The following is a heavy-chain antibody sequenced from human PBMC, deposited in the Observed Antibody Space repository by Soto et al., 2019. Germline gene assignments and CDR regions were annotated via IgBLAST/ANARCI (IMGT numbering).Heavy chain of an antibody. J-gene: IGHJ4*02. D-gene: IGHD3-22*01. V-gene: IGHV1-46*01. CDR2: INPSGGST. CDR1: GYTFTSYY. Sequence: ASVKVSCKASGYTFTSYYMHWVRQAPGQGPEWMGIINPSGGSTSYAQKFQGRVTMTRDTSTSTVYMELSSLRSEDTAVYYCARDRYYYDSSGYYPFDYWGQGTLVTVSS. CDR3: ARDRYYYDSSGYYPFDY.